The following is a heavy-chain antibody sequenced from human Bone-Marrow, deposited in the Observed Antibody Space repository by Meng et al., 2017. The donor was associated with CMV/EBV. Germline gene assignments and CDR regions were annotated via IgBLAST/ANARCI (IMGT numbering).Heavy chain of an antibody. CDR1: GFTFSSYW. Sequence: GESLKISCAASGFTFSSYWMHWVRQAPGKGLVWVSRINSDGSSTSYADSVKGRFTISRDNAKNTLYLQMNSLRAEDTAAYFCARGDYWAAAGTRSDYWDQGSLATFPS. CDR2: INSDGSST. CDR3: ARGDYWAAAGTRSDY. J-gene: IGHJ4*02. D-gene: IGHD6-13*01. V-gene: IGHV3-74*01.